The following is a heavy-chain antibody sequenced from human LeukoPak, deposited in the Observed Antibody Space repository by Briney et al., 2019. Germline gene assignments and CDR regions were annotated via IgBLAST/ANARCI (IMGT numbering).Heavy chain of an antibody. J-gene: IGHJ4*02. D-gene: IGHD2-2*01. Sequence: ASVKVSCKASGYTLTSYYMHWVRQAPGQGLEWMGIINPSGGSTSYAQKFQGRVTMTRDTSTSTVYMELSSLRSEDTAVYYCARSFTSSGVLPAAMEYWGQGTLVTVSS. CDR2: INPSGGST. CDR1: GYTLTSYY. CDR3: ARSFTSSGVLPAAMEY. V-gene: IGHV1-46*01.